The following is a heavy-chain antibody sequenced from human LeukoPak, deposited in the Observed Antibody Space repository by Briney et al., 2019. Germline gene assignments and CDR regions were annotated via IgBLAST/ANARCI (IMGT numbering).Heavy chain of an antibody. CDR1: GCTLTGYY. D-gene: IGHD6-13*01. CDR2: INPKSGGT. J-gene: IGHJ5*02. CDR3: ARGYRSSAYIS. V-gene: IGHV1-2*02. Sequence: ASVKVSCKASGCTLTGYYIHWVRQAPGQGLEWMGWINPKSGGTNYAQKFQGRITMTRDTPISAAYMELSSLTSDDTAVYYCARGYRSSAYISWGQGTLVTVSS.